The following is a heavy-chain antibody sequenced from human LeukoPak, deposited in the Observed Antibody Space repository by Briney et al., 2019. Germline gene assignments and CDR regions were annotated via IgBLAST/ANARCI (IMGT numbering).Heavy chain of an antibody. V-gene: IGHV4-61*02. CDR3: ASGEGDYGAFDI. CDR2: IYTSGST. Sequence: SETLSLTCTVSGGSISSGSYYWSWIRQPAGKGLEWIGRIYTSGSTNYNPSLKNRVTISVDKSKNQFSLKLSSVTAADTAVYYCASGEGDYGAFDIWGQGTMVTVSS. J-gene: IGHJ3*02. CDR1: GGSISSGSYY. D-gene: IGHD4-17*01.